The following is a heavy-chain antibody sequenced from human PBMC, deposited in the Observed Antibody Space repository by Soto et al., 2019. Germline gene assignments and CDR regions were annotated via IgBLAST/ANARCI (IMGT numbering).Heavy chain of an antibody. D-gene: IGHD6-13*01. Sequence: GGSLRLSCAASGFTFSSYGMHWVRQAPGKGLEWVAVIWYDGSNKYYADSVKGRFTISRDNSKNTLYLQMNSLRAEDTAVYYCARDIIAAATDNWFDPWGQGTLVTVSS. CDR1: GFTFSSYG. J-gene: IGHJ5*02. CDR3: ARDIIAAATDNWFDP. V-gene: IGHV3-33*01. CDR2: IWYDGSNK.